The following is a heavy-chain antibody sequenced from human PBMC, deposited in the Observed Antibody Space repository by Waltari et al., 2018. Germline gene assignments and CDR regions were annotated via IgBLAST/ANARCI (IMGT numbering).Heavy chain of an antibody. CDR2: INPNSGGT. CDR1: RYTLTGYY. V-gene: IGHV1-2*02. Sequence: QVQLVQSGAAVKKPGASVKVSCKASRYTLTGYYSHWARQAPGQGLEWMGWINPNSGGTNYAQKFQGRVTMTRDTSISTAYMELSRLRSDDTAVYYCARDWSWRTYAFDIWGQGTMVTVSS. J-gene: IGHJ3*02. D-gene: IGHD3-3*01. CDR3: ARDWSWRTYAFDI.